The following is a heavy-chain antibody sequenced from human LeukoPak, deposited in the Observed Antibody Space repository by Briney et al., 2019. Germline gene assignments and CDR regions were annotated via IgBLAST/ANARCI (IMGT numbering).Heavy chain of an antibody. V-gene: IGHV3-21*01. Sequence: GGSLRLSCAASGFTFSSYSMNCVRQAPGKGLEWVSSISSSSSYIYYADSVKGRFTISRDNAKNSLYLQMNSLRAEDTAVYYCARGRHDSSGYYYIFWGQGTLVTVSS. D-gene: IGHD3-22*01. CDR3: ARGRHDSSGYYYIF. CDR1: GFTFSSYS. CDR2: ISSSSSYI. J-gene: IGHJ4*02.